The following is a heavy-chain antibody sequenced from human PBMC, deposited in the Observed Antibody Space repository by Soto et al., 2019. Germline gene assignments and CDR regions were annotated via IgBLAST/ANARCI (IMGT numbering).Heavy chain of an antibody. D-gene: IGHD3-16*01. CDR2: ISYDGSKK. Sequence: EGSVRLSCAASGFTFSAYGMHWVRQAPGKGLEWVAVISYDGSKKYYADSVRGRFTISRDNSKNTLYLQMNSLRAEDTAVYYCASHLQDYEYDYWGQGTLVTVSS. CDR1: GFTFSAYG. J-gene: IGHJ4*02. CDR3: ASHLQDYEYDY. V-gene: IGHV3-30*03.